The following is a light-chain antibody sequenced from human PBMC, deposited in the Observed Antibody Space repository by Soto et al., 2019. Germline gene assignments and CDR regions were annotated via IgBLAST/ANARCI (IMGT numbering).Light chain of an antibody. Sequence: EIVMTQSPATLSVSPGERATLSFRASQSMGSNLAWYQQKPGQAPRLLIYGASTRATGIPARFSGSGSGTEFTLTITSLQSEDFAVYYCQQRSNWPPITFGQGTKVDIK. CDR3: QQRSNWPPIT. V-gene: IGKV3-15*01. J-gene: IGKJ1*01. CDR2: GAS. CDR1: QSMGSN.